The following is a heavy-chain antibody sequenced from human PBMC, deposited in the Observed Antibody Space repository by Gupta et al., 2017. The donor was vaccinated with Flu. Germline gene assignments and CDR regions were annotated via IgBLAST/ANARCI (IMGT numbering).Heavy chain of an antibody. V-gene: IGHV3-23*01. Sequence: EVQLHESGGGIVQPGGSLRLSCAASGFTSTTYGMSWVRQAPGKGLEWVSSISGSGGTTYYADSVKGRFSISKDTSKNTVHLQVNSLRVEDTAVYFCARNRGMIFGVVVGGNEFFDNWGQGALVIVSS. D-gene: IGHD3-3*01. CDR1: GFTSTTYG. J-gene: IGHJ4*02. CDR2: ISGSGGTT. CDR3: ARNRGMIFGVVVGGNEFFDN.